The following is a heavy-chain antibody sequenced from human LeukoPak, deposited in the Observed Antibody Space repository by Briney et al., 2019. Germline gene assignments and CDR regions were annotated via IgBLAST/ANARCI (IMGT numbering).Heavy chain of an antibody. CDR3: ARDGTVVTPGGPHYYYYYYMDV. CDR1: GFTFSSYS. D-gene: IGHD4-23*01. V-gene: IGHV3-21*01. J-gene: IGHJ6*03. CDR2: ISSSSSYI. Sequence: GGSLRLSCAASGFTFSSYSMNWVRQAPGKGLEWVSSISSSSSYIYYADSVKGRFTISRDNAKNSLYLQMNSLRAEDTAVYYCARDGTVVTPGGPHYYYYYYMDVWGKGTTVTVSS.